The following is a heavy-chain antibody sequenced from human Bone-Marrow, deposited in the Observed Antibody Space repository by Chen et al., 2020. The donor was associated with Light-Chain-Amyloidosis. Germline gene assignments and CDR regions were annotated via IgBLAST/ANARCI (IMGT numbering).Heavy chain of an antibody. J-gene: IGHJ4*02. CDR3: TRKGGYVDF. CDR2: VSGSTVST. CDR1: GFNFRSLG. V-gene: IGHV3-23*04. Sequence: EVQLVESGGGLVQPGGSLRLSCATSGFNFRSLGMSGVRQAPGQGLEWVSTVSGSTVSTYYAGAVKGRFIISRDNSKSTLYLQMNSLRAGDTAVYFCTRKGGYVDFWGQGSLVTVSS. D-gene: IGHD3-16*01.